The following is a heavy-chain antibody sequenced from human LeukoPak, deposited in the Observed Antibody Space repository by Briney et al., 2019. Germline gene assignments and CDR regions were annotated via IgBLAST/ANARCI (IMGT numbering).Heavy chain of an antibody. Sequence: PGGSLRLSCAASGFTFSSYWMNWARQAPGKGLEWVASINHNGNVNYYVDSVKGRFTISRDNAKNSLYLQMSNLRAEDTAVYYCARGPGIAVAGISRWGQGTLVTVSS. V-gene: IGHV3-7*03. CDR1: GFTFSSYW. CDR2: INHNGNVN. J-gene: IGHJ4*02. CDR3: ARGPGIAVAGISR. D-gene: IGHD6-19*01.